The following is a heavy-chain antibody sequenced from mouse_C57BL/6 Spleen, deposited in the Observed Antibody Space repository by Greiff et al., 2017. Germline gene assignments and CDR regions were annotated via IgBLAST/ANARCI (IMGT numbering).Heavy chain of an antibody. Sequence: VQLQQSGPELVKPGASVQISCKASGYSFTDYNMHWVKQSNGKSLEWIGVINPNYGTTSYNQKFKGKATLTVDQSSSTAYMQLNSLTSEDSAVYYCASGGLRRGWYFDVWGTGTTVTVSS. CDR3: ASGGLRRGWYFDV. D-gene: IGHD2-4*01. J-gene: IGHJ1*03. CDR1: GYSFTDYN. V-gene: IGHV1-39*01. CDR2: INPNYGTT.